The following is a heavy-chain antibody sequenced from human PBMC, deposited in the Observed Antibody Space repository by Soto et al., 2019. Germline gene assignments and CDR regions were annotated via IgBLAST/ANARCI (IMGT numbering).Heavy chain of an antibody. Sequence: EVQLVQSGAEVKKPGESLRISCKGSGYSFTSYWISWVRQMPGKGLEGRGRIDRSDSYTNYSASFQGHVTISADKSISTAYLQWSSMKVSDTAMYYCARLQAAAGYNDLTCDYWGQGTLVSVSS. CDR1: GYSFTSYW. D-gene: IGHD6-13*01. CDR3: ARLQAAAGYNDLTCDY. J-gene: IGHJ4*02. V-gene: IGHV5-10-1*01. CDR2: IDRSDSYT.